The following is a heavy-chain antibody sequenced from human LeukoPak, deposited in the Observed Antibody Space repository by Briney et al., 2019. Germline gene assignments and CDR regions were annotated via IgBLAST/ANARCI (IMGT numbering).Heavy chain of an antibody. CDR3: ARHLWGGSYY. D-gene: IGHD3-16*01. V-gene: IGHV4-39*01. CDR2: ISYTGST. Sequence: SETLSLTCTVSGGSISSSRYYWGWIRHPPGKGLEWIGGISYTGSTYYNPSLMSRVTISVDTSKNQFSLKLSSVTAADTAVYYCARHLWGGSYYWGQGTLVTVSS. CDR1: GGSISSSRYY. J-gene: IGHJ4*02.